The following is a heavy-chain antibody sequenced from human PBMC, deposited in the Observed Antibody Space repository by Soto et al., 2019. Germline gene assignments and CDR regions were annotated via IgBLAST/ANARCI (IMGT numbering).Heavy chain of an antibody. CDR2: IYYSGST. D-gene: IGHD2-15*01. CDR1: GGSISSGDYY. V-gene: IGHV4-30-4*01. CDR3: ARLGVVAATYFDY. Sequence: QVQLQESGPGLVKPSQTLSLTCTVSGGSISSGDYYWSWIRQPRGKGLEWIGYIYYSGSTYYNPSLKSRVTISVDTSKNQFSLKLSSVTAADTAVYYCARLGVVAATYFDYWGQGTLVTVSS. J-gene: IGHJ4*02.